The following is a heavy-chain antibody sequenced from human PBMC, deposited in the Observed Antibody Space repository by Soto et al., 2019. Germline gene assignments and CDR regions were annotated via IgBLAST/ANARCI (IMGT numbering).Heavy chain of an antibody. CDR3: ARNYGPGYTFDY. Sequence: PSETLSLTCTFSGGSFSSISNHYCSWIRQPPGKGLEWIGYIYYSGSTNYNPSLKSRVTISVDTSKNQFSLKLSSVTAADTAVYYCARNYGPGYTFDYWGQGTLVTVSS. D-gene: IGHD3-10*01. J-gene: IGHJ4*02. CDR1: GGSFSSISNHY. V-gene: IGHV4-59*08. CDR2: IYYSGST.